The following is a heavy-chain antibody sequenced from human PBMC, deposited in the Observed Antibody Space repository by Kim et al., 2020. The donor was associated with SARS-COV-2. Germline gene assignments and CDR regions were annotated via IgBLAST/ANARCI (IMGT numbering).Heavy chain of an antibody. CDR2: ISGSGGST. D-gene: IGHD3-10*01. Sequence: GGSLRLSCAASGFTFSSYAMSWVRQAPGKGLEWVSAISGSGGSTYYADSVKGRFTISRDNSKNTLYLQMNSLRAEDTAVYYCANELSDYGSGPHDAFDIWGQGTMVTVSS. J-gene: IGHJ3*02. CDR3: ANELSDYGSGPHDAFDI. V-gene: IGHV3-23*01. CDR1: GFTFSSYA.